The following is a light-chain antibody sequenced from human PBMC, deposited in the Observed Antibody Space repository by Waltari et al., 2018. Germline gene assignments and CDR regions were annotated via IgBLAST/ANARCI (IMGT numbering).Light chain of an antibody. J-gene: IGKJ1*01. CDR2: GAS. V-gene: IGKV3-20*01. CDR1: QSVSSSY. CDR3: QQYGRSPWT. Sequence: EIVLTQSPGTMSLSPGERATISCRASQSVSSSYLAWYQQKPGQAPRLLIHGASSRATGIPDRFSGSGSGTDFTLTISRLEPEDFVVYYCQQYGRSPWTFGQGTKVEIK.